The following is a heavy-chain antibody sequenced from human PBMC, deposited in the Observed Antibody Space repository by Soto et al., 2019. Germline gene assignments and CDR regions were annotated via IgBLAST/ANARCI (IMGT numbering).Heavy chain of an antibody. Sequence: KAGGSLRLSCAASGFTVTYAWMDWVRQAPGKGLEWVGRIKSKTDGASTDFPAPVKERFTISRDDSKNTLYLQMSSVKTEDTAMYYCAKEMRHSSGWYGAFDIWGQGIMVTVS. CDR2: IKSKTDGAST. J-gene: IGHJ3*02. CDR1: GFTVTYAW. V-gene: IGHV3-15*01. CDR3: AKEMRHSSGWYGAFDI. D-gene: IGHD6-19*01.